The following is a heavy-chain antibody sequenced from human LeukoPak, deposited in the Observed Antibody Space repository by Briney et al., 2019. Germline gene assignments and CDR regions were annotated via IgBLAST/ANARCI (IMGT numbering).Heavy chain of an antibody. D-gene: IGHD6-6*01. V-gene: IGHV4-34*01. Sequence: KPSETLSLTCAVYGGSFSGYYWSWIRQPPGKGLEWIGEINHSGSTNYNPSLKSRVTISVDTSKNQFSLKLSSVTAADTALYFCARGGPIAARLFDYWGQGTLVTVSS. CDR2: INHSGST. J-gene: IGHJ4*02. CDR1: GGSFSGYY. CDR3: ARGGPIAARLFDY.